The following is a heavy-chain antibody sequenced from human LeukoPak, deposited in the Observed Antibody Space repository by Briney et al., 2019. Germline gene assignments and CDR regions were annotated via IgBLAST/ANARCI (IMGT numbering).Heavy chain of an antibody. V-gene: IGHV3-7*01. CDR2: IKQDGSEK. Sequence: GGSLRLSCAASGFTFSSYWMSWVRQAPGKGLEWVANIKQDGSEKYYVDSLKGRFTISRDNAKNSLYLQMNSLRAEDTAVYYCAREYYYDSSGYPEDAFDIWGQGTMVTVSS. CDR3: AREYYYDSSGYPEDAFDI. J-gene: IGHJ3*02. CDR1: GFTFSSYW. D-gene: IGHD3-22*01.